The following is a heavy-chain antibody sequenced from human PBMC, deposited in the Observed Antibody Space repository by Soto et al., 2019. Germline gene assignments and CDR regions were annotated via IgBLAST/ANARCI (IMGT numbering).Heavy chain of an antibody. D-gene: IGHD6-13*01. CDR1: GGSISSSSYY. V-gene: IGHV4-39*01. CDR3: ASAWYSSSWYFDY. Sequence: PSETLSLTCTVSGGSISSSSYYWGWIRQPPGKGLEWIGIIYYSGSTYYNPSLKSRVTISVDTSKNQCSLKLSSVTAADTAVYYCASAWYSSSWYFDYWGQGTLVTVSS. J-gene: IGHJ4*02. CDR2: IYYSGST.